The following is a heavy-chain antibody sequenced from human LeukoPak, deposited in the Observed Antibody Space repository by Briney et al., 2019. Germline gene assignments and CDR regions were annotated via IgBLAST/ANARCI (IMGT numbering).Heavy chain of an antibody. CDR1: GYSFTSYW. D-gene: IGHD3-22*01. V-gene: IGHV5-51*01. Sequence: GESLKISCKRSGYSFTSYWIGWVRQMPGKGLEWMGVIYPGDSDTRYSPSFQGQVTISADKSISTAFLQWSSLKASDTAMYYCARLNYYDSSGYPAPLFYWGQGTLVTVSS. CDR2: IYPGDSDT. CDR3: ARLNYYDSSGYPAPLFY. J-gene: IGHJ4*02.